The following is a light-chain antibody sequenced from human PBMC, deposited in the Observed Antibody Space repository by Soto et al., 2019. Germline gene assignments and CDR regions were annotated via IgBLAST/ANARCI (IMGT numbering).Light chain of an antibody. CDR2: DAS. CDR1: QSVSSSY. Sequence: EIVLTQSPVTLSLSPGERATLSCRASQSVSSSYLAWYQQKPGQAPRLLISDASTGASGIPPRFSGSGSGTEFTLTIDRLQSADFAVYYCQQYDRWPVTFGGGTKVDIK. J-gene: IGKJ4*01. V-gene: IGKV3-15*01. CDR3: QQYDRWPVT.